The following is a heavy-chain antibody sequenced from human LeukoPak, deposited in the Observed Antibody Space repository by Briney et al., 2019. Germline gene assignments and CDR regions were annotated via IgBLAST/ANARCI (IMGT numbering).Heavy chain of an antibody. D-gene: IGHD5-12*01. J-gene: IGHJ5*02. V-gene: IGHV3-7*01. CDR3: AREWVVATIQGAVGRRWFDP. CDR1: GFTFSTYW. Sequence: GGSLRLSCAAPGFTFSTYWMTWVRQAPGKGLEWVANIKQDGSEKYYVDSVKGRFTVSRDNAKNSLYLQMNSLRDEDTAVYYCAREWVVATIQGAVGRRWFDPWGQGTLVTVSS. CDR2: IKQDGSEK.